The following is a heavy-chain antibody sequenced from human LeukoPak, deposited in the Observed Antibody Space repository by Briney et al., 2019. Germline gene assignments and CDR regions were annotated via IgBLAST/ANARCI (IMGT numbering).Heavy chain of an antibody. J-gene: IGHJ4*02. D-gene: IGHD2-2*01. Sequence: GVSVRVSCKAAGYTFTSSGISWVRQAPGQGLGWMGWISAYDGNTNYAQKLQGRGTTTTDTSTSTAYMELRSLRSDDTAVYYSARDGDIVVVPAAFDYWGQGTLVTVSS. CDR2: ISAYDGNT. CDR1: GYTFTSSG. CDR3: ARDGDIVVVPAAFDY. V-gene: IGHV1-18*01.